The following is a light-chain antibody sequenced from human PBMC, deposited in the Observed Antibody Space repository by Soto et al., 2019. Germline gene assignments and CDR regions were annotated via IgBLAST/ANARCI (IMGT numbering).Light chain of an antibody. V-gene: IGKV3-20*01. CDR2: GAS. J-gene: IGKJ1*01. CDR1: QSAYSSY. CDR3: QQYHNSPRT. Sequence: ELVLTQSPGTLSLSPGDRATLSCRSSQSAYSSYLSWYQQKPGQAPRLLIYGASNRATGIPDRFSGSGSGTDFTLTISGLEPEDFAVYYCQQYHNSPRTFGQGTKVDIK.